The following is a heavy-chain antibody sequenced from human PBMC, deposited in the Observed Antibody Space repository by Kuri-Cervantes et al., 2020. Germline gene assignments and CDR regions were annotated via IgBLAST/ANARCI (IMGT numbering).Heavy chain of an antibody. D-gene: IGHD2-2*02. Sequence: GESLKISCAASGFTFDDYTMHWVRQAPGKGLEWVSLISWDGGSTYYADSVKGRFTISRDNSKNSLYLQMNSLRTEDTALYYCAKDMHEKGYQLLYGDYYYGMDVWGQGTTVTVSS. CDR1: GFTFDDYT. J-gene: IGHJ6*02. CDR2: ISWDGGST. V-gene: IGHV3-43*01. CDR3: AKDMHEKGYQLLYGDYYYGMDV.